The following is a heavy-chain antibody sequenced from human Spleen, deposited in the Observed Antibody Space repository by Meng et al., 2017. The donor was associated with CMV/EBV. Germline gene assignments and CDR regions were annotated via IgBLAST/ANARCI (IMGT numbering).Heavy chain of an antibody. CDR2: IIPVLGVA. CDR3: TRGPFSPPGWFDP. V-gene: IGHV1-69*10. J-gene: IGHJ5*02. Sequence: CKDSGDTFSSYAIIWVRQAPGQGLEWMGGIIPVLGVANSAQKFQGRVTITADKSTSTAYIELSSLRSDDTAVYYCTRGPFSPPGWFDPWGQGTLVTVSS. CDR1: GDTFSSYA.